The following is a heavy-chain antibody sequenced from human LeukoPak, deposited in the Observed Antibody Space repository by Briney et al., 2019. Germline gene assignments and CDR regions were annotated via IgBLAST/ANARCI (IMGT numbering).Heavy chain of an antibody. D-gene: IGHD5-18*01. CDR3: ARGPFRNVDTNMVASRFDP. J-gene: IGHJ5*02. CDR1: GYTFTGYY. Sequence: ASVKVSCKTSGYTFTGYYIHWVRQGPGQGLEWMGWINPNSGGTNYAQKFQGRVIMTREMSISVVYMELRRLRSDDTAVYFCARGPFRNVDTNMVASRFDPWGQGTLVTVSP. CDR2: INPNSGGT. V-gene: IGHV1-2*02.